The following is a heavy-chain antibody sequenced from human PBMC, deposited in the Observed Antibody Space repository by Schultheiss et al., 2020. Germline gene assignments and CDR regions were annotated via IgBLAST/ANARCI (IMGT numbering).Heavy chain of an antibody. V-gene: IGHV4-39*07. CDR3: ARVGASGIPFDY. CDR1: GGSISSSSYY. J-gene: IGHJ4*02. CDR2: IYYSGST. D-gene: IGHD1-26*01. Sequence: SETLSLTCTVSGGSISSSSYYWGWICQPPGKGLEWIGSIYYSGSTYYNPSLKSRVTISVDTSKNQFSLKLSSVTAADTAVYYCARVGASGIPFDYWGKGTLVTVSS.